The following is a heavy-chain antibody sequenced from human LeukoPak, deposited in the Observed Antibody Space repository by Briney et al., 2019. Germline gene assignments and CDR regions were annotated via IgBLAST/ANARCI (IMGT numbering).Heavy chain of an antibody. D-gene: IGHD1-26*01. CDR3: ARVYWRLGAHDAFDI. V-gene: IGHV4-38-2*02. Sequence: PSETLSLTCTVSGYSITTNYWGWIRQPPGQGLEWIGTIDHIGNTFYNPSLTSRVSISVDTSKNHFSLNLTSVTATDTALYYCARVYWRLGAHDAFDIRGQGTMVTVSS. J-gene: IGHJ3*02. CDR2: IDHIGNT. CDR1: GYSITTNY.